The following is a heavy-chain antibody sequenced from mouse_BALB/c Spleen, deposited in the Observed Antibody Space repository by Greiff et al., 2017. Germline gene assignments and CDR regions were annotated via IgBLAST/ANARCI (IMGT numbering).Heavy chain of an antibody. CDR3: AKFYYGSSYTYFDV. CDR1: GYTFTSYW. Sequence: VQLQQSGAELAKPGASVKMSCKASGYTFTSYWMHWVKQRPGQGLEWIGYINPSTGYTEYNQKFKDKATLTADKSSSTAYMQLSSLTSEDSAVYYCAKFYYGSSYTYFDVWGAGTTVTVSS. CDR2: INPSTGYT. V-gene: IGHV1-7*01. J-gene: IGHJ1*01. D-gene: IGHD1-1*01.